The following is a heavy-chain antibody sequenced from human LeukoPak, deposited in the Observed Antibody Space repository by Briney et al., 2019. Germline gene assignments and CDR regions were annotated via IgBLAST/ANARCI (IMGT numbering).Heavy chain of an antibody. J-gene: IGHJ1*01. CDR2: IYSGGST. Sequence: GGSLRLSCAAPGFSVSNNYMSWVRQAPGKGLEWVSVIYSGGSTFYADSVKGRFTISRDNSKNTLYLQMNSLRAEDTAVYYCASDSCSPEYFQHWGQGTLVTVSS. CDR1: GFSVSNNY. D-gene: IGHD2-2*01. CDR3: ASDSCSPEYFQH. V-gene: IGHV3-66*01.